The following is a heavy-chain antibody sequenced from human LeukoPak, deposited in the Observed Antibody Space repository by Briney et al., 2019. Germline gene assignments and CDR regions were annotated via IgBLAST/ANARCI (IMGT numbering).Heavy chain of an antibody. CDR2: IYPGDSDT. CDR1: GYSFTSFW. Sequence: GESLKISCKVSGYSFTSFWIGWVRQMPGKGLELMGIIYPGDSDTRYSPSFQGQVTISADKSISTAYLQWSSLKASDTAMYYCTRRDGYNSPFDHWGQGTLVTVSS. D-gene: IGHD5-24*01. CDR3: TRRDGYNSPFDH. J-gene: IGHJ4*02. V-gene: IGHV5-51*01.